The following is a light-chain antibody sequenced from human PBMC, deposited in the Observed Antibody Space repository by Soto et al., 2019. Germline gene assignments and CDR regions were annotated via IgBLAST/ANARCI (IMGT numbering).Light chain of an antibody. J-gene: IGLJ2*01. CDR3: ASWDDSLSSVL. CDR1: NSNIGGRNY. V-gene: IGLV1-47*01. CDR2: KTD. Sequence: QSVLTQPPSASGTPGQKVTISCSGSNSNIGGRNYVFWYRQLPGTAPKLLIYKTDQRPSGVPDRFSATRSGSSASLAISGLRSEDEADYYCASWDDSLSSVLFGGGTTLTVL.